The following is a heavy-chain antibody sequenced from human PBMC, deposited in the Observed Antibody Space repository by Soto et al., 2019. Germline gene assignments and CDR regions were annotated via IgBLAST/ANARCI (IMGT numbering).Heavy chain of an antibody. CDR2: ISYDGSNK. D-gene: IGHD3-22*01. CDR1: GFTFSSYA. Sequence: QVQLVESGGGVVQPGRSLRLSCAASGFTFSSYAMHWVRQAPGKGLEWVAVISYDGSNKYYADSVKGRFTISRDNSKNTLYLQMNSLRAEDTAVYYCARGGHVYYYDSSGYYYFDYWGQGTLVTVSS. V-gene: IGHV3-30-3*01. CDR3: ARGGHVYYYDSSGYYYFDY. J-gene: IGHJ4*02.